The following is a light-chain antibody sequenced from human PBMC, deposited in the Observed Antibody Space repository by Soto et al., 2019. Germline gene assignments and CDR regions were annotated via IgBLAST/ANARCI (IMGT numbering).Light chain of an antibody. CDR2: GAS. J-gene: IGKJ2*01. CDR3: QQYNNWSPYT. V-gene: IGKV3-15*01. Sequence: EIVMTQSPATLSVSPGERATLSCRASQSVSSNFAWYQQKPGQAPRLLIYGASTRATGITAGLSGSGSGTAFSLTISSMQSEDFSAYYCQQYNNWSPYTFGQGTKLEIK. CDR1: QSVSSN.